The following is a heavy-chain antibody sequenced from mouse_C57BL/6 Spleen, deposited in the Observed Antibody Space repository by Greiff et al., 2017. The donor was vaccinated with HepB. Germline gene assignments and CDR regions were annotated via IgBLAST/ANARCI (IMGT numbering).Heavy chain of an antibody. CDR2: IDPEDGET. CDR3: ARGGGGSHYYAMDY. CDR1: GFNIKDYY. Sequence: VQLKQSGAELVKPGASVKLSCTASGFNIKDYYMHWVKQRTEQGLEWIGRIDPEDGETKYAPKFQGKATITADTSSNTAYLQLSSLTSGDTAVYYCARGGGGSHYYAMDYWGQGTSVTVSS. V-gene: IGHV14-2*01. J-gene: IGHJ4*01.